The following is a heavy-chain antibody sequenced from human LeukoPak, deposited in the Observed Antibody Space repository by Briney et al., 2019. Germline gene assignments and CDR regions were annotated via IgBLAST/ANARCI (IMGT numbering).Heavy chain of an antibody. Sequence: SETLSLTCTVSGGSTRTYSWSWIRQPPGKGLEWIGSISYSGSTYYNPSLKSRVTIFVDTSKNQFSLRLSSVTAADTAIYYCASKQWVYYYMDVWGKGTTVTVSS. V-gene: IGHV4-39*01. CDR3: ASKQWVYYYMDV. J-gene: IGHJ6*03. CDR1: GGSTRTYS. D-gene: IGHD1-26*01. CDR2: ISYSGST.